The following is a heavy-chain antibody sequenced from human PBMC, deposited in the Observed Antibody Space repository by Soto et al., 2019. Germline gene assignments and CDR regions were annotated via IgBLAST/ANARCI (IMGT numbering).Heavy chain of an antibody. J-gene: IGHJ3*02. Sequence: GGSLRLSCAASGFTFSNAWMNWVRQAPGKGLEWVGRIKSKTDGGTTDYAAPVKGRFTISRDDSKNTLYLQMNSLKTEDTAVYYCTTAYGYSNIDAFDIWGQGTMVTVSS. V-gene: IGHV3-15*07. D-gene: IGHD4-4*01. CDR2: IKSKTDGGTT. CDR1: GFTFSNAW. CDR3: TTAYGYSNIDAFDI.